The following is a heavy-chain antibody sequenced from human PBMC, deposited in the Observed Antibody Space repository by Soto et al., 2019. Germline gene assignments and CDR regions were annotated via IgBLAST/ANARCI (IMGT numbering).Heavy chain of an antibody. V-gene: IGHV6-1*01. Sequence: QVQLQQSGPGLVKPSQTLSLTCAISGDSVASSSAAWNWIRQSQSRGLEWLGRTYYRSKWYNNYAVSVKSRITINPDTSNNQFSLQLNSVTPDDTAVDYCARGRYDRSGYSPMGMDVWGQGTTVTVSS. CDR2: TYYRSKWYN. CDR3: ARGRYDRSGYSPMGMDV. J-gene: IGHJ6*02. D-gene: IGHD3-22*01. CDR1: GDSVASSSAA.